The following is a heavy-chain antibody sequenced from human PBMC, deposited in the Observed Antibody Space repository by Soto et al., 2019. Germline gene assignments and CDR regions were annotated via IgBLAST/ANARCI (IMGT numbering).Heavy chain of an antibody. CDR2: ITWNSNVI. CDR1: GFTFDDFA. CDR3: TRGGPDAFCGGGRCYFDY. V-gene: IGHV3-9*01. J-gene: IGHJ4*02. Sequence: VQLVESGGGLVQPGRSLRLSCAASGFTFDDFAMHWVRRVPGKGLKWVSSITWNSNVIGYADSVKGRFTISRDNANNSLYLQMNSLRPEDTAFYYCTRGGPDAFCGGGRCYFDYWGQGTLVTVSS. D-gene: IGHD2-15*01.